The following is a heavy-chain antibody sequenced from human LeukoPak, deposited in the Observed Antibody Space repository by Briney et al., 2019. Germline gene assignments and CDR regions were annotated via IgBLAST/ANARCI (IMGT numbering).Heavy chain of an antibody. V-gene: IGHV4-59*01. CDR3: ARSRGVIAVAGPLDY. D-gene: IGHD6-19*01. CDR1: GGSISSYY. Sequence: KPSETLSLTCTVSGGSISSYYWSWIRQPPGKGLEWIGYIYYSGSTNYNPSLKSRVTISVDTSKNQFSLKLSSVTAADTTVYYCARSRGVIAVAGPLDYWGQGTLVTVSS. J-gene: IGHJ4*02. CDR2: IYYSGST.